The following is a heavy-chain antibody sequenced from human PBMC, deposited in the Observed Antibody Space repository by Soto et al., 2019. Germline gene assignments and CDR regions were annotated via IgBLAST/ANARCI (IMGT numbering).Heavy chain of an antibody. CDR3: AKVMVRGVILNAFDI. CDR2: ISYDGSNK. D-gene: IGHD3-10*01. CDR1: GFTFSSYG. Sequence: PGGSLRLSCAASGFTFSSYGMHWVRQAPGKGLEWVAVISYDGSNKYYADSVKGRFTISRDNSKNTLYLQMNSLRAEDTAVYYCAKVMVRGVILNAFDIWGQGTMVTVS. V-gene: IGHV3-30*18. J-gene: IGHJ3*02.